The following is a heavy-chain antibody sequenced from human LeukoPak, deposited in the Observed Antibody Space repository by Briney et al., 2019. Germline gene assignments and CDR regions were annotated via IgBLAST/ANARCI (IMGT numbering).Heavy chain of an antibody. D-gene: IGHD1-14*01. J-gene: IGHJ4*02. V-gene: IGHV3-23*01. CDR2: ISGSGGST. Sequence: PGGSLRLSCEASGFTFSSYAMSWVRQAPGKGLEWVSGISGSGGSTYYADSVKGRFTISRDNSKSTLYLHMNSLRAEDTAVYYCARRDPTTPKFDYWGQGTLVTVSS. CDR1: GFTFSSYA. CDR3: ARRDPTTPKFDY.